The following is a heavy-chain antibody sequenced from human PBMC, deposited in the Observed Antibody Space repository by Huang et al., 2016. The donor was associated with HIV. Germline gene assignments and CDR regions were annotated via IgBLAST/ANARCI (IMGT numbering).Heavy chain of an antibody. CDR1: GGSIRSSDYH. J-gene: IGHJ6*03. CDR2: IYYKGST. D-gene: IGHD3-10*01. V-gene: IGHV4-39*01. CDR3: ARHREGPVAYYSGWGSHLNYMDV. Sequence: QLLLQESGPGLVKPSEALALTCAVSGGSIRSSDYHWGWIRQPPGKGLEWIGGIYYKGSTHYRPSRKSRVTIAVDTSKTRFFLNLTSMTAADTAVYYCARHREGPVAYYSGWGSHLNYMDVWGRGRTVVVSS.